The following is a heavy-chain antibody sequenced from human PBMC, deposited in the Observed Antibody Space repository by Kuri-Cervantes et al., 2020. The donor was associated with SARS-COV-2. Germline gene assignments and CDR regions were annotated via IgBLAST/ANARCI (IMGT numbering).Heavy chain of an antibody. D-gene: IGHD6-19*01. CDR3: AKSSGTADGGFDP. J-gene: IGHJ5*02. CDR1: GFTFSSYG. V-gene: IGHV3-30*18. Sequence: LSLTCAASGFTFSSYGMHWVRQAPGKGLEWVAVISYDGSNKYYADSVKGRFTISRDNSKNTLYLQMNSLRVEDTAVYYCAKSSGTADGGFDPWGQGTLVTVSS. CDR2: ISYDGSNK.